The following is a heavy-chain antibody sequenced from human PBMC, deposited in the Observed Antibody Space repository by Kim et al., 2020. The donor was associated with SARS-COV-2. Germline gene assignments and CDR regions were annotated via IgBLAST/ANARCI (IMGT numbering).Heavy chain of an antibody. CDR3: ARGLELLLWFRESRYGMDV. V-gene: IGHV4-34*01. CDR2: INHSGST. D-gene: IGHD3-10*01. J-gene: IGHJ6*01. Sequence: SETLSLTCAVYGGSFSGYYWSWIRQPPGKGLEWIGEINHSGSTNYNPSLKSRVTISVDTSKNQFSLKLSSVTAADTAVYYCARGLELLLWFRESRYGMDV. CDR1: GGSFSGYY.